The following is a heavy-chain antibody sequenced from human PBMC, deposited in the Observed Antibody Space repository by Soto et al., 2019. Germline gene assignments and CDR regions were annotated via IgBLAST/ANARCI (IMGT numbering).Heavy chain of an antibody. CDR2: IETDGTTQ. V-gene: IGHV3-74*01. Sequence: GGSLRLSCVVSGFTFAKYWMHWFRQAPGKGLVWVARIETDGTTQTYADSVEGRFSISRDNAKNTLYLHMNSLRAEDTAVYYCGRQAALWEKVDFRGHGTPVTVSS. CDR3: GRQAALWEKVDF. CDR1: GFTFAKYW. D-gene: IGHD3-10*01. J-gene: IGHJ1*01.